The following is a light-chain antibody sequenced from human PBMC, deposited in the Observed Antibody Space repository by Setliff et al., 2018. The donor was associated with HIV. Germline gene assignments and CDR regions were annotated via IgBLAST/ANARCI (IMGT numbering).Light chain of an antibody. Sequence: QSVLTQPRSVSGSPGQSVTISCTGTSSDVGGYNYVSWYQQHPGKAPKLMIYDVSKRPSGVPDRFSGSKSGNTASLTISGLQAEDEADYYCCPYAGSYIFVVFGGGTKVTVL. J-gene: IGLJ2*01. CDR1: SSDVGGYNY. CDR3: CPYAGSYIFVV. V-gene: IGLV2-11*01. CDR2: DVS.